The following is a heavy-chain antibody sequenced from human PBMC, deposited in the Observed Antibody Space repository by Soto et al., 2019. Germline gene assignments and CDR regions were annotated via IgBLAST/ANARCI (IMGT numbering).Heavy chain of an antibody. Sequence: PGGSLRLSCAASGFTFSSYAMSWVRPTPGKGLEWVSAISGSGGSTYYADSVKGRFTISRDNSKNTLYLQMNSLRAEDTAVYYCASLYCSSTSCYRAAFDIWGQGTMVTVSS. J-gene: IGHJ3*02. CDR2: ISGSGGST. CDR3: ASLYCSSTSCYRAAFDI. D-gene: IGHD2-2*02. V-gene: IGHV3-23*01. CDR1: GFTFSSYA.